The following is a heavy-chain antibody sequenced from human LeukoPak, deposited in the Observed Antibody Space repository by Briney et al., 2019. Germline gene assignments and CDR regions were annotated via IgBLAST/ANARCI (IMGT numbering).Heavy chain of an antibody. CDR3: ARARAAGFDP. CDR1: GGSIGSYY. V-gene: IGHV4-59*01. Sequence: PSETLSLTCTVSGGSIGSYYWSWIRQPPGKGLEWIGYIYYSGSTNYNPSLKSRVTISVDTSKNQFSLKLSSVTAADTAVYYCARARAAGFDPWGQGTLVTVSS. D-gene: IGHD2-15*01. J-gene: IGHJ5*02. CDR2: IYYSGST.